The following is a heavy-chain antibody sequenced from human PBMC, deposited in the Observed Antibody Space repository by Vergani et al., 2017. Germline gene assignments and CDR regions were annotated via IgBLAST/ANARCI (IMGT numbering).Heavy chain of an antibody. D-gene: IGHD2-2*01. CDR1: GGSISSGGYY. V-gene: IGHV4-31*03. CDR2: IYYSGST. CDR3: ARDREPAATSYNWFDP. J-gene: IGHJ5*02. Sequence: QVQLQESGPGLVKPSQTLSLTCTVSGGSISSGGYYWSWIRQHPGKGLEWIGYIYYSGSTYYNPSLKSRVTISVDTSKNQFSLKLSSVTAADTAVYYCARDREPAATSYNWFDPWGQGTLVTVSS.